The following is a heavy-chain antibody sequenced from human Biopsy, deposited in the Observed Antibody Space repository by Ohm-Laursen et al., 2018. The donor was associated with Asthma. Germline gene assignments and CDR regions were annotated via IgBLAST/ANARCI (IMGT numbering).Heavy chain of an antibody. CDR3: ARGRTWGRSYYFDY. CDR2: IFFDGSNK. V-gene: IGHV3-30-3*01. J-gene: IGHJ4*02. Sequence: SLRLSCTASGFTFHNYVMHWVRQAPGKGLEWVAGIFFDGSNKYYADSVKGRFTISRDNSKDTLYLQVNSLRGDDTAVYYCARGRTWGRSYYFDYWGQGTLVTVSA. D-gene: IGHD6-6*01. CDR1: GFTFHNYV.